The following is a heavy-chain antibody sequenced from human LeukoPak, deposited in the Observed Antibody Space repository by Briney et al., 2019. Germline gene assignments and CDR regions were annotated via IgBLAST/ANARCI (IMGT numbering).Heavy chain of an antibody. CDR1: GYSFTNYW. Sequence: GESLKISCKGSGYSFTNYWIGWVRQMPGKGLEWMGIIYPGDSDTRYSPSFQGQVTISADKSISTAYLQWSSLKASDTAMYCCARSIHSSSWYDDYWGQGTLVTVSS. D-gene: IGHD6-13*01. V-gene: IGHV5-51*01. J-gene: IGHJ4*02. CDR2: IYPGDSDT. CDR3: ARSIHSSSWYDDY.